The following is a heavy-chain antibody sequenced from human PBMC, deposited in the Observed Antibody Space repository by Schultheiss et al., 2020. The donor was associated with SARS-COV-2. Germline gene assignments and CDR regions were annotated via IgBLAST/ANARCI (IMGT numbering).Heavy chain of an antibody. CDR3: ARRILDYYGSGSYRYFDY. CDR2: IYYSGST. CDR1: GGSISSYY. J-gene: IGHJ4*02. D-gene: IGHD3-10*01. V-gene: IGHV4-4*07. Sequence: SETLSLTCTVSGGSISSYYWSWIRQPAGKGLEWIGSIYYSGSTNYNPSLKSRVTISVDTSKNQFSLKLSSVTAADTAVYYCARRILDYYGSGSYRYFDYWGQGTLVTVSS.